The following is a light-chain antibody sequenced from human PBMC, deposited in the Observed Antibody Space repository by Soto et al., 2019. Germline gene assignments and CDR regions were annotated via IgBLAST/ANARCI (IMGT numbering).Light chain of an antibody. J-gene: IGLJ6*01. V-gene: IGLV2-14*01. CDR1: SSDVGNGYDS. CDR3: QTSDSGLFGLI. CDR2: EVT. Sequence: QSALTQPASVSGSPGQSITISCTGTSSDVGNGYDSVSWYQQHPGKAPKLMIYEVTNRPSGVSSRFSGSKSGNTASLTISGLQAEDEADYYCQTSDSGLFGLIFGTGTKVTVL.